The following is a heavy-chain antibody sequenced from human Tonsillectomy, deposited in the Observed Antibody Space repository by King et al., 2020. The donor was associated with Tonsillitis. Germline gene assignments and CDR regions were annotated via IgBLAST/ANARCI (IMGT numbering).Heavy chain of an antibody. D-gene: IGHD3-22*01. CDR1: GYTFTGYY. CDR2: INPNSGGT. CDR3: ARDHDSSGYYYVIDY. Sequence: QLVQSGAEVRKSGASVNVSCKASGYTFTGYYIYWVRQAPGQGIEWMGWINPNSGGTHYAQKFQGRVSMTRNTSISTAYMELNRLRSDDTAVYFCARDHDSSGYYYVIDYWGQGTLVTVSS. V-gene: IGHV1-2*02. J-gene: IGHJ4*02.